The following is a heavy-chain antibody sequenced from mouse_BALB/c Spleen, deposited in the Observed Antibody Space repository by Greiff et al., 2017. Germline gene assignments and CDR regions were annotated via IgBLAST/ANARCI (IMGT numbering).Heavy chain of an antibody. CDR3: TRRDGNYYFDY. Sequence: EVMLVESGGGLVQPGGSRKLSCAASGFTFSDYGMAWVRQAPGKGPEWVAFISNLAYSIYYADTVTGRFTISRENAKNTLYLEMSSLRSEDTAVYYCTRRDGNYYFDYWGQGTTLTVSS. J-gene: IGHJ2*01. CDR2: ISNLAYSI. D-gene: IGHD2-1*01. V-gene: IGHV5-15*02. CDR1: GFTFSDYG.